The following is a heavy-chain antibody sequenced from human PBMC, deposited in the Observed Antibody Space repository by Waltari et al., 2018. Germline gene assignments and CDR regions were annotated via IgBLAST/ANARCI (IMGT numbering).Heavy chain of an antibody. CDR3: ARGTVGVQGVIGDYSFDY. Sequence: QVQLVQSGAEVKKPGASVKDSCKASGYTFTSYAMHWVRQAPGQRLEWMGWINAGNGNTKYSQKFQGRVTITRDTSASTAYMELSSLRSEDTAVYYCARGTVGVQGVIGDYSFDYWGQGTLVTVSS. D-gene: IGHD3-10*01. J-gene: IGHJ4*02. V-gene: IGHV1-3*01. CDR1: GYTFTSYA. CDR2: INAGNGNT.